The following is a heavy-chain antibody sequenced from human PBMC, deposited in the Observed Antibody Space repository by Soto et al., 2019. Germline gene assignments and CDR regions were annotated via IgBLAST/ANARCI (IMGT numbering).Heavy chain of an antibody. D-gene: IGHD3-10*01. J-gene: IGHJ4*02. CDR2: ISSSSSPI. V-gene: IGHV3-48*02. Sequence: LRLSCSASGFTFSSYTLNWVRQAPGKGLEWVSYISSSSSPIYYADSVKGRFTISRDNAKNSLYLQMNSLRDEDTAVYYCARDRLWFGELLECWGEGTLVPVSP. CDR1: GFTFSSYT. CDR3: ARDRLWFGELLEC.